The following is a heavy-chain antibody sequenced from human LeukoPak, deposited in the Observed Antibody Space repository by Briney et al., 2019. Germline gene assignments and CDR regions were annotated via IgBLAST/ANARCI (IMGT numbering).Heavy chain of an antibody. CDR3: AKGNYYDSTGYYLTYPFDY. V-gene: IGHV3-23*01. Sequence: GGSLRLSCATSGFTFYTHAMSWVRRAPGKGLEWVSVISGSGGSTDYADSVKGRFTISRDNSKNTLYLQMNSLRAEDTAVYYCAKGNYYDSTGYYLTYPFDYWGQGTLVTVSS. CDR1: GFTFYTHA. J-gene: IGHJ4*02. D-gene: IGHD3-22*01. CDR2: ISGSGGST.